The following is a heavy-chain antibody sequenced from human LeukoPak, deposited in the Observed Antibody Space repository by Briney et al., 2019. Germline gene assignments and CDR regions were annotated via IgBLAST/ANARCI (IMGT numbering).Heavy chain of an antibody. CDR2: IYPGDSDI. CDR3: ARQVAVAGRDY. Sequence: GESLEISCKGSGYSFTSYWIGWVRQMPGKGLEWMGIIYPGDSDIRYSPSVQGQVTISADKSISTAYLQWSSLKASDTAMYYCARQVAVAGRDYWGQGTLVTVSS. V-gene: IGHV5-51*01. J-gene: IGHJ4*02. CDR1: GYSFTSYW. D-gene: IGHD6-19*01.